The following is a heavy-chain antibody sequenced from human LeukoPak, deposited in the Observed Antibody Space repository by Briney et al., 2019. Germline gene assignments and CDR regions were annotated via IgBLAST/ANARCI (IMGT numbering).Heavy chain of an antibody. J-gene: IGHJ3*02. CDR1: GYSISSGYY. D-gene: IGHD4-17*01. V-gene: IGHV4-38-2*02. CDR3: ARDLFDYGYDACDI. CDR2: IYHSGST. Sequence: SETLSLTCTVSGYSISSGYYWGWIRQPPGKGLEWIGSIYHSGSTYYNPSLKSRVTISVDTSKNQFSLKLSSVTAADTAVYYCARDLFDYGYDACDIWGQGTMVTVSS.